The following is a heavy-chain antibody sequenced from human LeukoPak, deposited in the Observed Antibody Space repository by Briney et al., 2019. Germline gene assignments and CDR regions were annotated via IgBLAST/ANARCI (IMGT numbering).Heavy chain of an antibody. V-gene: IGHV1-46*01. CDR2: INPTGGSA. D-gene: IGHD2-21*02. CDR1: GYTFTSYY. Sequence: ASVKVSCKASGYTFTSYYMHWVRQAPGEGLEWMGIINPTGGSASYAQKFQGRVTMTRDTSTSTVYMELSSLRSEDTAVYYCTRDHYHKIHSVMVTAPDYWGQGTLVIVSS. J-gene: IGHJ4*02. CDR3: TRDHYHKIHSVMVTAPDY.